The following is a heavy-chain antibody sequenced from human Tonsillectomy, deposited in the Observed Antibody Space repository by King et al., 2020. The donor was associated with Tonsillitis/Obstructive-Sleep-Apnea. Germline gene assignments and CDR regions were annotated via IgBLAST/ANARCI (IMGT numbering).Heavy chain of an antibody. Sequence: VQLVESGGGVVQPGRSLRLSCAASGFTFSSYAMHWVRQAPGKGLEWVAVISYDGSNKYYADSVKGRFTISRDNSKNTLYLQMNSLRAEDTAVYYCARDIGAVVPAASFDYWGQGTLVTVSS. D-gene: IGHD2-2*01. V-gene: IGHV3-30*01. CDR1: GFTFSSYA. J-gene: IGHJ4*02. CDR2: ISYDGSNK. CDR3: ARDIGAVVPAASFDY.